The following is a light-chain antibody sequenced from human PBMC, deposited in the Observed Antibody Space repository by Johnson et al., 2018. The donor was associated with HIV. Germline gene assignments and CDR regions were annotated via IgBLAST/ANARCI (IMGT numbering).Light chain of an antibody. CDR2: DNN. V-gene: IGLV1-51*01. J-gene: IGLJ1*01. CDR1: SSNIGNNY. Sequence: QSVLTQPPSVSAAPGQKVTISCSGSSSNIGNNYVSWYQQLPGTAPKLLIYDNNKRPSGIPDRFSGSKSGTSATLGITRLHTGDEADYYCGTWDSTLSAGGVFGTGTKVTVL. CDR3: GTWDSTLSAGGV.